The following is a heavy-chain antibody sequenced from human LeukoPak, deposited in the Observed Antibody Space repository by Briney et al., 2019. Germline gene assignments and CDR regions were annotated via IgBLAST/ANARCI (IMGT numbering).Heavy chain of an antibody. Sequence: GGSLRLSCGASGFMFRSYWMSWVRQAPGKGLEWVANIKEDGSEKHHVDSVKGRSTIPRDNAKNSLYLQMNSLRAEDTAVYYCARVRPAISYWGQGTLVTVSS. D-gene: IGHD3-3*02. J-gene: IGHJ4*02. CDR1: GFMFRSYW. CDR2: IKEDGSEK. CDR3: ARVRPAISY. V-gene: IGHV3-7*01.